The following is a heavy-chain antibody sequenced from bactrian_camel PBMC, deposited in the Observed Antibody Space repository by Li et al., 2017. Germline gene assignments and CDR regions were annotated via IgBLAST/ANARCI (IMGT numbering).Heavy chain of an antibody. CDR2: IGNDASRT. Sequence: DVQLVESGGGLVQPGGSLRLSCAGSGFTFSSAAMSWVRQAPGKGLEWVSTIGNDASRTYYTDSVKGRFTISRDNAKNTVYLQMNSLKSEDTALYYCGPGVGVDYWGQGTQVTVS. V-gene: IGHV3S40*01. CDR1: GFTFSSAA. CDR3: GPGVGVDY. D-gene: IGHD2*01. J-gene: IGHJ4*01.